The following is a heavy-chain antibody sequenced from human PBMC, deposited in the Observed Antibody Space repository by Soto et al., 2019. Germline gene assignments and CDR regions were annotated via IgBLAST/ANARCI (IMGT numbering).Heavy chain of an antibody. CDR1: GFTFNNAW. V-gene: IGHV3-15*01. CDR3: TTGLGQQLVPFDY. J-gene: IGHJ4*02. Sequence: PGGSLRLSCAASGFTFNNAWMSRVRQAPGKGLEWVGRIKSKTDGGTTDYAAPVKGRFTISRDDSKNMLYLQMNSLKTEDTAVYSCTTGLGQQLVPFDYWGQGTLVTVSS. CDR2: IKSKTDGGTT. D-gene: IGHD6-13*01.